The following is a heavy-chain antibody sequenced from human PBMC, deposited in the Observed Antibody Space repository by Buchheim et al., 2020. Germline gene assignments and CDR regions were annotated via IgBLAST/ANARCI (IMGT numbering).Heavy chain of an antibody. Sequence: EVQLVESGGGLVKPGGSLRLSCAASGFAFSSYNMNWVRQAPGKGLEWVSTISSGGHYIYYADSVRGRVTISRDNAKNSLDLQLNSLRAEDTAVYYCARDICMVRNPAYYYYYGADVWGQGTT. J-gene: IGHJ6*02. CDR3: ARDICMVRNPAYYYYYGADV. CDR2: ISSGGHYI. V-gene: IGHV3-21*02. D-gene: IGHD3-10*01. CDR1: GFAFSSYN.